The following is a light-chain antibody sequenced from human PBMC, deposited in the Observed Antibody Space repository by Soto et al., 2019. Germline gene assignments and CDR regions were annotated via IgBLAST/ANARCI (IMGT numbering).Light chain of an antibody. CDR1: QSVSSD. CDR3: QQYNNWPPNT. CDR2: GAS. J-gene: IGKJ4*01. V-gene: IGKV3-15*01. Sequence: EIVLTQSPSTLSLSPGERATLSCRASQSVSSDLAWYQQKPGQAPRLLMFGASTRATGIPARFSGSGSGTEFTLTISSLQSEDFAVYYCQQYNNWPPNTFGGGTKVDIK.